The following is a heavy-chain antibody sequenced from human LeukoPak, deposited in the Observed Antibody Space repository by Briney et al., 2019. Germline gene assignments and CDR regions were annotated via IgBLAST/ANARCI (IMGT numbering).Heavy chain of an antibody. D-gene: IGHD6-19*01. CDR3: AKGIYSSGWSYFDY. CDR1: GFTFSNSA. J-gene: IGHJ4*01. V-gene: IGHV3-23*01. CDR2: LSGSGITT. Sequence: GGSLRLSCAASGFTFSNSAMSWVRQAAGKGLEWVSTLSGSGITTYYADSVKGRFTISRDNSKNTLYLQMNSLRAEDTAVYYCAKGIYSSGWSYFDYWGHGTLVTVSS.